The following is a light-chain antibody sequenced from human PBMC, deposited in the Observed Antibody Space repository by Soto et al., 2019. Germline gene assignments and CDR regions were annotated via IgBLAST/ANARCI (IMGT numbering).Light chain of an antibody. CDR2: EVS. CDR1: SSDVGTYKY. V-gene: IGLV2-14*01. CDR3: CSYTSNSTDV. Sequence: QSVLTQPASVSGSPGQSITISCTGTSSDVGTYKYVSWYQQHPGKAPKLMIYEVSNRPSGISNRFSGSKSGDTASLTISGLHTEDEADYYCCSYTSNSTDVFGSGTTFTVL. J-gene: IGLJ1*01.